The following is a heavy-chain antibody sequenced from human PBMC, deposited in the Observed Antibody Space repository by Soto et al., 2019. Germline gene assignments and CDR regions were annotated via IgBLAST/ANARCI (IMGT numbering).Heavy chain of an antibody. D-gene: IGHD6-19*01. Sequence: GASVKVSCKASGGSFSSYAISWVRQAPGQGLEWMGGIIPIVGTGNYAQNFQGRVTITADESTSTAYMELSSLRSEDTAMYYCARVHWLVLDAFDIWGQGTMVTVSS. V-gene: IGHV1-69*13. J-gene: IGHJ3*02. CDR3: ARVHWLVLDAFDI. CDR2: IIPIVGTG. CDR1: GGSFSSYA.